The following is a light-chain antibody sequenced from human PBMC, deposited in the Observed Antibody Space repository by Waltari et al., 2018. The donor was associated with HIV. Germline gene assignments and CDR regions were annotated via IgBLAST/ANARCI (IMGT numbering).Light chain of an antibody. V-gene: IGLV2-14*03. J-gene: IGLJ1*01. CDR1: HSEIGGYNS. CDR3: NSYTSGSTLV. CDR2: DVR. Sequence: QSALTQPASVSGSPGQSITISCTGTHSEIGGYNSVSWYQQHPDKAPTPLIYDVRKRPSGASNRFSGAKSGNTASLTISRLQTEDEADYYCNSYTSGSTLVFGTGTRVTV.